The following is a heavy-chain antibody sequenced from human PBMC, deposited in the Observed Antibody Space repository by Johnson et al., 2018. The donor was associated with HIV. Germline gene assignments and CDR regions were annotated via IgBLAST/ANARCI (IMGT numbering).Heavy chain of an antibody. D-gene: IGHD3-22*01. CDR2: ISWNSGSI. V-gene: IGHV3-9*01. CDR1: GFTFDDYA. J-gene: IGHJ3*02. CDR3: ARDLRGFFCYDSSDAFDI. Sequence: VQLVESGGGLVQPGRSLRLSCAASGFTFDDYAMHWVRQAPGKGLEWVSGISWNSGSIGYADSVKGRFTISRDNAKNSLYLQMNSLRAEDTALYYCARDLRGFFCYDSSDAFDIWGQGTMVTVSS.